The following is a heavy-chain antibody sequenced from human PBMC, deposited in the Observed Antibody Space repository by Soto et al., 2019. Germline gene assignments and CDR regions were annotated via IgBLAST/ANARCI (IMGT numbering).Heavy chain of an antibody. V-gene: IGHV3-43*01. J-gene: IGHJ4*01. CDR1: GFTFNAYT. CDR3: AKDSYDILTGQKRYFDS. CDR2: ISWDGGIT. Sequence: GGSLRLSCAASGFTFNAYTMHWVRQAPGKGLEWVSLISWDGGITYYGDSVKGRFTVSRDNSDNSLYLQMTSLRSDDTAFYYCAKDSYDILTGQKRYFDSWGHGTLVTVSS. D-gene: IGHD3-9*01.